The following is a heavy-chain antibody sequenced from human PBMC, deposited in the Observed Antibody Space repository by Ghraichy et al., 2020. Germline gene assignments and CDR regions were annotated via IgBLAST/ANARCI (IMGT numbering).Heavy chain of an antibody. J-gene: IGHJ4*02. D-gene: IGHD3-9*01. CDR3: AADPLYYDILTGRGHYFDY. Sequence: SVKVSCTASGFTFTSSAVQWVRQARGQRLEWIGWIVVGSGNTNYAQKFQERVTITRDMSTSTTYMELSSLRSEDTAVYYCAADPLYYDILTGRGHYFDYWGQGTLGTVSS. CDR1: GFTFTSSA. CDR2: IVVGSGNT. V-gene: IGHV1-58*01.